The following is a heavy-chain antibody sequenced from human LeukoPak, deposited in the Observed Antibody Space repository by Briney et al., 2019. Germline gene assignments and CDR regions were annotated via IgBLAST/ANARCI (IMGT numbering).Heavy chain of an antibody. V-gene: IGHV4-59*12. CDR3: ARDSTTGAFDI. CDR2: IYYSGST. D-gene: IGHD1-14*01. Sequence: SETLSLTCTVSGGSISSYYWSWIRQPPGKGLEWIGYIYYSGSTNYNPSLKSRVTISVDTSKNQFSLTLSSVTAADTAVYYCARDSTTGAFDIWGQGTMVTVSS. CDR1: GGSISSYY. J-gene: IGHJ3*02.